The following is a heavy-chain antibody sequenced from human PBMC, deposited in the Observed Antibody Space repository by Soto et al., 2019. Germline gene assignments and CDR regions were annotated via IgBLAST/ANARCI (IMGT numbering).Heavy chain of an antibody. CDR2: ISSSSSTI. CDR1: GFTFSSYS. Sequence: GGSLRLSCAASGFTFSSYSMNWVRQAPGKGLEWVSYISSSSSTIYYADSVKGRFTISRDNAKNSLYLQMNSLRDEDTAVYYCARVRARRVMAGAAAATRTDPFDYWGQGTLVTVSS. V-gene: IGHV3-48*02. CDR3: ARVRARRVMAGAAAATRTDPFDY. J-gene: IGHJ4*02. D-gene: IGHD6-13*01.